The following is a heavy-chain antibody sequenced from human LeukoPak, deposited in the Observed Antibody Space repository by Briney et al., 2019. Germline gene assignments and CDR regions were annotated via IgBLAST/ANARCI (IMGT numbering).Heavy chain of an antibody. V-gene: IGHV1-58*02. CDR3: ARARRLGAHDRQVNAFDI. CDR1: GFTFTSSA. CDR2: IVVGSGNT. J-gene: IGHJ3*02. Sequence: GASVKVSCKASGFTFTSSAMQWVRQARGQRLEWIGWIVVGSGNTNYAQKFQERVTITRDMYTSKAYMELSSLRSEDTAVYYCARARRLGAHDRQVNAFDIWGQGTMVTVSS. D-gene: IGHD3-16*01.